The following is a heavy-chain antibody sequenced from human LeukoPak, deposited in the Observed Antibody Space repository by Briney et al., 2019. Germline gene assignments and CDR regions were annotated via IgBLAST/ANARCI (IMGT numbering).Heavy chain of an antibody. V-gene: IGHV1-69*13. CDR3: ASCSGGSRFYYHMDV. CDR1: GGTFSSYA. J-gene: IGHJ6*03. D-gene: IGHD2-15*01. Sequence: SVKVSCKASGGTFSSYAISWVRHAPGQGLEWMGGTIPVFGTANYAQKFQGRVTITPDESTSTAYMELSSLRCEDTAVHYCASCSGGSRFYYHMDVWGKGTTVTVSS. CDR2: TIPVFGTA.